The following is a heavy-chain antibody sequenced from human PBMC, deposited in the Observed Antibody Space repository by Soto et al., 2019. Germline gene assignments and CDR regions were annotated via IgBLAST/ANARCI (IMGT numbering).Heavy chain of an antibody. J-gene: IGHJ6*03. CDR3: ARERVGYCSSTSCYEDYYYYMDV. D-gene: IGHD2-2*01. Sequence: EVQLVESGGGLVQPGGSLRLSCAASGFTFSSYWMSWVRQAPGKGLEWVANIKQDGSEKYYVDSVKGRFTISRDNAKNSLCLQMNSLRAEDTAVYYCARERVGYCSSTSCYEDYYYYMDVWGKGTTVTVSS. CDR1: GFTFSSYW. V-gene: IGHV3-7*01. CDR2: IKQDGSEK.